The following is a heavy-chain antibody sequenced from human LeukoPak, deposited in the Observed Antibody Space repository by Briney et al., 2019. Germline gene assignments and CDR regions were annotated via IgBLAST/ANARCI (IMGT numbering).Heavy chain of an antibody. V-gene: IGHV4-59*01. D-gene: IGHD6-19*01. CDR2: IYYSGST. Sequence: SETLSLTCTVSGGSISSYYWSWIRQPPGKGLKWIGYIYYSGSTNYNPSLKSRVTISVDTSKNQFSLKLSSVTAADTAVYYCAREVGIAVAGTPYYYGMDVWGQGTTVTVSS. CDR1: GGSISSYY. J-gene: IGHJ6*02. CDR3: AREVGIAVAGTPYYYGMDV.